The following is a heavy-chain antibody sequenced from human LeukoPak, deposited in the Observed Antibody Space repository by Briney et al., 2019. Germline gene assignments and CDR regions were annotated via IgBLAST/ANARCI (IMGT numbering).Heavy chain of an antibody. CDR1: GYTFTGYY. CDR2: INPNSGGT. Sequence: ASVKVSCKASGYTFTGYYMHWVRQAPGQGLEWMGWINPNSGGTNYAQKFQGRVTMTRDTSISTAYMELSRLRSDDTAVYYCARRSESSGWYHNDAFDIWGLGTMVTVSS. D-gene: IGHD6-19*01. J-gene: IGHJ3*02. V-gene: IGHV1-2*02. CDR3: ARRSESSGWYHNDAFDI.